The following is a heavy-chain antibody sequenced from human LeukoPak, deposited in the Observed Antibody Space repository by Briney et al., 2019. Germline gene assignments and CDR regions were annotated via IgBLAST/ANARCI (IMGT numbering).Heavy chain of an antibody. J-gene: IGHJ4*02. CDR1: GGSISSSNW. CDR3: APFMDGDYVDY. V-gene: IGHV4-4*02. D-gene: IGHD3-3*02. Sequence: PSETLSLTCAVSGGSISSSNWWSWVRQPPGKGLEWIGSIYYSGSTYYNPSLKSRVTISVDTSKNQFSLKLSSVTAADTAVYYCAPFMDGDYVDYWGQGTLVPSPQ. CDR2: IYYSGST.